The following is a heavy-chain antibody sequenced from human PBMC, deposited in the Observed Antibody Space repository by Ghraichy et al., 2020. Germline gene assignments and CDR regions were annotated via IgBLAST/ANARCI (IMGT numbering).Heavy chain of an antibody. D-gene: IGHD2-2*01. J-gene: IGHJ5*02. CDR1: GFTFSSYA. V-gene: IGHV3-23*01. CDR2: ISGSGGST. Sequence: GGSLRLSCAASGFTFSSYAMSWVRQAPGKGLEWVSAISGSGGSTYYADSVKGRFTISRDNSKNTLYLQMNSLRAEDTAVYYCAPGLGYCSSTSCYGGGNWFDPWGQGTLVTVSS. CDR3: APGLGYCSSTSCYGGGNWFDP.